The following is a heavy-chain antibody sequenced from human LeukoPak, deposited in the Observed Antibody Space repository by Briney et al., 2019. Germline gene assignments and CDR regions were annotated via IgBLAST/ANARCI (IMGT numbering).Heavy chain of an antibody. V-gene: IGHV1-8*01. J-gene: IGHJ4*02. CDR2: MNPNSGNT. CDR1: GYTLTNYD. D-gene: IGHD1-26*01. Sequence: ASVKVSYKASGYTLTNYDINWVRQATGQGLEWMGWMNPNSGNTGYAQKFQGRVTMTRNTSISTAYMELSSLRSEDTAVYYCARGLTYSGYVDYWGQGTLVTVSS. CDR3: ARGLTYSGYVDY.